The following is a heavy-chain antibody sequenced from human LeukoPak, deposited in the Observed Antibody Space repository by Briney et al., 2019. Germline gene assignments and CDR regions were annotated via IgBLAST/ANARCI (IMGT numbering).Heavy chain of an antibody. CDR2: ISAYNGNT. D-gene: IGHD6-19*01. CDR3: AREGDYSSGWDRAVY. CDR1: GYTFTSYG. V-gene: IGHV1-18*01. J-gene: IGHJ4*02. Sequence: GASVKVSCKASGYTFTSYGITWVRQASGQGLEWMGWISAYNGNTNHAQKFQDRVTMTTDTSTSTAYMELRSLRSDDTAVYYCAREGDYSSGWDRAVYWGQGTLVTVSS.